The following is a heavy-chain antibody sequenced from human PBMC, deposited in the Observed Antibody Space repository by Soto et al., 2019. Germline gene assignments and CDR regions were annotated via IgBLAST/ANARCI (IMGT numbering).Heavy chain of an antibody. Sequence: KPGGSLRLSCAVSGFPFRNFAMNWVRQSPGKGLEWVSSISSTGGSIYYAESLKGRFTVSRDNAQNFMYLQMNRLRVEDKAVYYCARAAREMAKTPHGYSGQGTLVTVSS. J-gene: IGHJ4*02. CDR2: ISSTGGSI. CDR1: GFPFRNFA. D-gene: IGHD5-12*01. CDR3: ARAAREMAKTPHGY. V-gene: IGHV3-21*06.